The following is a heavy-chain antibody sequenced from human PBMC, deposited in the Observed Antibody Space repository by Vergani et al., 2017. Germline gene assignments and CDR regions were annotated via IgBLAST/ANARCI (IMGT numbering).Heavy chain of an antibody. CDR3: ARHSTVELLVKLGWIDP. V-gene: IGHV4-34*02. CDR2: VNHSGGT. J-gene: IGHJ5*02. D-gene: IGHD6-19*01. CDR1: GGSFSNYY. Sequence: QVQLQQWGAGLLKPSETLSLTCAVYGGSFSNYYWTWIRQSPGKGLEWIGEVNHSGGTNYNPSLKSRLTISVDTSKTQFSLKLSSVTAADTAVYFCARHSTVELLVKLGWIDPWGQGILVTVSS.